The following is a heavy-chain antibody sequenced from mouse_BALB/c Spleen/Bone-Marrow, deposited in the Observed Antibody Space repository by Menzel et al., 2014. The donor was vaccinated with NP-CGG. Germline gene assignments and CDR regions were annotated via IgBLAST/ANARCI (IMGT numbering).Heavy chain of an antibody. CDR3: ARDYNGYFDF. V-gene: IGHV7-3*02. J-gene: IGHJ2*01. Sequence: EVKLMESGGGLVQPGGSLRLSCTTSGFTFTNYFMTWVRQPPGKALEWLGFIRNKANGYTTEYNPSVKGRFTISRDNSQGIFYLQMNTLRAEDSAIYYCARDYNGYFDFWGQGTTLTASS. D-gene: IGHD6-1*01. CDR1: GFTFTNYF. CDR2: IRNKANGYTT.